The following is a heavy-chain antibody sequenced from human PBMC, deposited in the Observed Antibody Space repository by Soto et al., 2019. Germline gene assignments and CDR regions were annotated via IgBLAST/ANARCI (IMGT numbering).Heavy chain of an antibody. Sequence: SETLSLTCAVSGGSFTSNNWWTWVRQPPGQGLEWIGEIYRTGSTNYNPSLKSRVTISLDKSENQFSLKVTSLTAADTAVYYCASRDPGTSVDYWGQGNLVTVSS. CDR3: ASRDPGTSVDY. D-gene: IGHD1-7*01. J-gene: IGHJ4*02. CDR1: GGSFTSNNW. CDR2: IYRTGST. V-gene: IGHV4-4*02.